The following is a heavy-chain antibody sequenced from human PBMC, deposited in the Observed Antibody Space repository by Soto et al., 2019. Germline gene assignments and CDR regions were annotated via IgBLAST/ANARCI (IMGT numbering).Heavy chain of an antibody. V-gene: IGHV4-61*01. J-gene: IGHJ4*02. Sequence: SETLSLTCTVSGGSISSGTFYWSWIRQPPGKGLEWIGYVYYRGNTYYNPSLKSRVTISVDTSKNQFSLRLTSVTAADTAVYFCAGDGGVIRTGFDYWGQGTLVTVSS. CDR2: VYYRGNT. D-gene: IGHD3-10*01. CDR1: GGSISSGTFY. CDR3: AGDGGVIRTGFDY.